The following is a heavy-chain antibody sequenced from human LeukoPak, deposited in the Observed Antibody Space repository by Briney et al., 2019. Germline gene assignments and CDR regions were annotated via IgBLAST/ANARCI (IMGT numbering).Heavy chain of an antibody. CDR3: ARHVSGRWELFFDS. D-gene: IGHD4-23*01. V-gene: IGHV3-21*01. CDR1: GFTFSSFT. J-gene: IGHJ4*02. Sequence: GGSLRLSCAASGFTFSSFTMNWVRQAPRKGLEWVSSISSSSSYIYSADSVKGRFTISRDNARNSLYLRMNSLRAEDTAVYYCARHVSGRWELFFDSWGQGALVTVSS. CDR2: ISSSSSYI.